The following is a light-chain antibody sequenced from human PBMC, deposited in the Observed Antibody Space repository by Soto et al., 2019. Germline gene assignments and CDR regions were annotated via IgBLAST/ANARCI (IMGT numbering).Light chain of an antibody. CDR1: SGHSSYA. V-gene: IGLV4-69*01. CDR3: QTWGTGTVV. J-gene: IGLJ2*01. CDR2: LNSDGSH. Sequence: QSALTQSPSASASLGASVKLTCTLSSGHSSYAIAWHQQQPEKGPRYLMKLNSDGSHSKGDGIPDRFSGSSSGAERYLTISSLLSEDEADYYCQTWGTGTVVFGGGTKVTVL.